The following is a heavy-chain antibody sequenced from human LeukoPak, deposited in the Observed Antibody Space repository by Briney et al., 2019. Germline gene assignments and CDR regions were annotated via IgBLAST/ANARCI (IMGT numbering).Heavy chain of an antibody. D-gene: IGHD2-15*01. CDR3: AKVGGGGYPYYFDY. V-gene: IGHV3-53*01. CDR1: GFTVSSNY. J-gene: IGHJ4*02. Sequence: GGSLRLSCAVSGFTVSSNYMNWVRQAPGKGLEWVSVIYRGGITYYADSVKGRFTISRDNSKNTLYLQMNSLRAEDTAVFYCAKVGGGGYPYYFDYWGQGTLVTVSS. CDR2: IYRGGIT.